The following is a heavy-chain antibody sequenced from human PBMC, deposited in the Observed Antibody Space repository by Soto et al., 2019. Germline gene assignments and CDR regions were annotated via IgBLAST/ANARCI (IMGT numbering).Heavy chain of an antibody. CDR3: ARDKAAADYYYYYMDV. J-gene: IGHJ6*03. V-gene: IGHV1-69*08. CDR2: IIPILGIA. CDR1: GGTFSSYT. Sequence: QVQLVQSGAEVKKPGSSVKVSCKASGGTFSSYTISWVRQAPGQGLEWMGRIIPILGIANYAQKFQGRVTITADKTTRTADMELSSLRSEDTAVYYCARDKAAADYYYYYMDVWGKGTTVTVSS. D-gene: IGHD6-13*01.